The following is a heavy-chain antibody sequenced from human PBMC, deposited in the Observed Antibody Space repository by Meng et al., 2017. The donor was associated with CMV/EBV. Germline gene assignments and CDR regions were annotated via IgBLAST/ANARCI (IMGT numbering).Heavy chain of an antibody. CDR2: ISSSSSYI. J-gene: IGHJ4*02. V-gene: IGHV3-21*01. Sequence: ETLSLTCAASGFTFSSYSMNWVRQAPGKGLEWVSSISSSSSYIYYADSVKGRFTISRDNVKSSLYLLMESLRAEDTAVYYCARIFCTTTDCYYDYWGRGTLVTVSS. CDR3: ARIFCTTTDCYYDY. CDR1: GFTFSSYS. D-gene: IGHD2-8*01.